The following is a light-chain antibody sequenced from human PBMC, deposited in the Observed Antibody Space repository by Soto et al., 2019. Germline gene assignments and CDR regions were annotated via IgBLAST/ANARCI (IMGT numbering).Light chain of an antibody. Sequence: EIVMTQSPATLSVSPGERATLSCRASQSVSSNLAWYQQKPGQAPRLLLYGASTSATGIPARFSGSGSGTEFTLTISSLQSEDFAVYYWHQYNNWPPWTFGQGTKVEIK. CDR3: HQYNNWPPWT. CDR1: QSVSSN. CDR2: GAS. V-gene: IGKV3-15*01. J-gene: IGKJ1*01.